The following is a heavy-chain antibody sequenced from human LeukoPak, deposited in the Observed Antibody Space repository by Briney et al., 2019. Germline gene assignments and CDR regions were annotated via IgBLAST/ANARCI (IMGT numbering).Heavy chain of an antibody. CDR3: ARASRYCSSTSCHTFDY. Sequence: SDTLPLTCTFSVGSINSGSYYWRWTRQPPGKGLEWIGYIYYSASTNYNPSLKSRVTISVDTSKNQFSLKLSSVTAADTAVYYCARASRYCSSTSCHTFDYWGQGTLVTVSS. D-gene: IGHD2-2*02. V-gene: IGHV4-61*01. CDR2: IYYSAST. CDR1: VGSINSGSYY. J-gene: IGHJ4*02.